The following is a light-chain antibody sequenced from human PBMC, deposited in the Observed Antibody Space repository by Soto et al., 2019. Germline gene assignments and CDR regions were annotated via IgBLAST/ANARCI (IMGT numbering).Light chain of an antibody. Sequence: QSALTQPPSASGSPGQSVTISCTGTSSDVGGYNHVSWYQQHPGKAPKVVIYEVTKRPSGVPDRFSGSKSGNTASLTVSGLQAEDEADYYCSSYTSSSTLFGTGTKLTVL. J-gene: IGLJ1*01. CDR3: SSYTSSSTL. V-gene: IGLV2-8*01. CDR2: EVT. CDR1: SSDVGGYNH.